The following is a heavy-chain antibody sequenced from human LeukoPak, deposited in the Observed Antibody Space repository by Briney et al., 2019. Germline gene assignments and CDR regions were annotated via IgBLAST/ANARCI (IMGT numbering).Heavy chain of an antibody. D-gene: IGHD1-26*01. V-gene: IGHV4-59*12. CDR1: GGSISVYN. J-gene: IGHJ3*02. Sequence: SETLSLTCTVSGGSISVYNWSWIRQPPGKGLEWIGYLYDTGSTNYNPSLKSRVTISVDTSKNQISLKLSSVTAADTAVYFCAKDWIGSEATTADGAFDIWGQGTTVTVSS. CDR2: LYDTGST. CDR3: AKDWIGSEATTADGAFDI.